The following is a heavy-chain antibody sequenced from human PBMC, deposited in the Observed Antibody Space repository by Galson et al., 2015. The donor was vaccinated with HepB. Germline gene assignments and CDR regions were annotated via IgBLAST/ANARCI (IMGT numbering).Heavy chain of an antibody. D-gene: IGHD2-2*01. J-gene: IGHJ3*01. CDR3: ARGVIVPPAHTFDL. CDR2: IYYSGST. Sequence: SLTCSVSGGSISSYRWSWIRQSPGKGLEWIGYIYYSGSTTYNPSLKGRVTMSVDTSKSQFSLRLSSVSAADTAMYYCARGVIVPPAHTFDLWGHGTLVTVSS. V-gene: IGHV4-59*01. CDR1: GGSISSYR.